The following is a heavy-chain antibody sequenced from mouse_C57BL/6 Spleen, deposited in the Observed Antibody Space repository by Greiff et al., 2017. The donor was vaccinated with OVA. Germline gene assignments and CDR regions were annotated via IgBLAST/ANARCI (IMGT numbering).Heavy chain of an antibody. CDR2: INPNNGGT. CDR1: GYTFTDYY. J-gene: IGHJ2*01. D-gene: IGHD1-1*01. Sequence: VQLQQSGPELVKPGASVKISCKASGYTFTDYYMNWVKQSHGKSLEWIGDINPNNGGTSYNQKFKGKATLTVDKSSSTAYMELRSLTSEDSAVYYCARSFTAVVESPFDYWGQGTTLTVSS. CDR3: ARSFTAVVESPFDY. V-gene: IGHV1-26*01.